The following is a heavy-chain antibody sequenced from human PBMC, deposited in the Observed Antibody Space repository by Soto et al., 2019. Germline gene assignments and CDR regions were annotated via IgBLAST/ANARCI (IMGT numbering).Heavy chain of an antibody. CDR2: INPNGGGT. Sequence: ASVKVSCKASGYTFTGYYMHWVRQAPGQGLEWMGWINPNGGGTNYAQKFKGWVTMTRDTSIRTAYMELSRLRSDDTSVYYCARGGGYSGYDPFDYWGQGTLVTVSS. J-gene: IGHJ4*02. CDR3: ARGGGYSGYDPFDY. D-gene: IGHD5-12*01. V-gene: IGHV1-2*04. CDR1: GYTFTGYY.